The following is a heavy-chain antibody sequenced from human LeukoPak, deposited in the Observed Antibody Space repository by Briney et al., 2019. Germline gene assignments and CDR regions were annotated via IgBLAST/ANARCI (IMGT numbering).Heavy chain of an antibody. CDR1: GGSISSYY. CDR3: ARGYCSGGSCYLDY. J-gene: IGHJ4*02. Sequence: SETLSLTCTVSGGSISSYYWSWIRQPPGKGLEWIGYISHSEITYYNPSLKSRVTISVDRSKTQFSLKLSSVTAADTAVYYCARGYCSGGSCYLDYWGQGTLVTVSS. V-gene: IGHV4-59*12. CDR2: ISHSEIT. D-gene: IGHD2-15*01.